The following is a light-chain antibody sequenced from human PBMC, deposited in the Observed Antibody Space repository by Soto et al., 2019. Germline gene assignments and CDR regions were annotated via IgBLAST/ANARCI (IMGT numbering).Light chain of an antibody. J-gene: IGKJ1*01. CDR1: QTVNSNY. CDR2: GSS. V-gene: IGKV3-20*01. CDR3: QKYDGQWT. Sequence: EIVLTQSPGTLSLSPGERATLSCWASQTVNSNYLAWYQQKPGQAPRLLIYGSSRRATGIPDRFSGSGSVTDFTLTVSRLEPEDFGVYYCQKYDGQWTFGQGTKVEIK.